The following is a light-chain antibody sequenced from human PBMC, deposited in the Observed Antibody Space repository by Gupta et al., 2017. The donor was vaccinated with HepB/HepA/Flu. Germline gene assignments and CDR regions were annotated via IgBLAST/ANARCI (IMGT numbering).Light chain of an antibody. Sequence: DIEMTQSPDSLAVSLGERATINCKSSQSVLYSSNNKNYLAWYQQKPGQPPKLLIYWASTRESGVPDRFSGSGSGTDFTLTTSSLQAEDVAVYYCQQYYSTLTWTFGQGTKVEIK. CDR2: WAS. V-gene: IGKV4-1*01. CDR1: QSVLYSSNNKNY. J-gene: IGKJ1*01. CDR3: QQYYSTLTWT.